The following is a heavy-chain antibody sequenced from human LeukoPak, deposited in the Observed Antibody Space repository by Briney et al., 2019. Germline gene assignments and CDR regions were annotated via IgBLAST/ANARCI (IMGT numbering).Heavy chain of an antibody. D-gene: IGHD3-16*02. CDR3: ARPVYGYDYVWGSYRNNWFDP. CDR2: ISHSGST. CDR1: GGSFSGYY. Sequence: SETLSLTCAVYGGSFSGYYWSWIRQPPGKGLEWIGEISHSGSTNYNPSLKSRVTISVDTSKNQFSLKLSSVTAADTAVYYCARPVYGYDYVWGSYRNNWFDPWGQGTLVTVSS. V-gene: IGHV4-34*01. J-gene: IGHJ5*02.